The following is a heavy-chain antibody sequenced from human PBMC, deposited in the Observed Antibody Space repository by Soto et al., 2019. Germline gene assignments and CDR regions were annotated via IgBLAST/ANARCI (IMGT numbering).Heavy chain of an antibody. Sequence: ASVKVSCKASGYTFTSYYVHWVRQAPGQGLEWMGIINPSGGSTSYAQKFQGRVTMTRDTSTSTVYMELSSLRSEDTAVYYCARASDILTGSNIPLFDYWGQGTLVTVSS. D-gene: IGHD3-9*01. CDR3: ARASDILTGSNIPLFDY. V-gene: IGHV1-46*01. CDR2: INPSGGST. CDR1: GYTFTSYY. J-gene: IGHJ4*02.